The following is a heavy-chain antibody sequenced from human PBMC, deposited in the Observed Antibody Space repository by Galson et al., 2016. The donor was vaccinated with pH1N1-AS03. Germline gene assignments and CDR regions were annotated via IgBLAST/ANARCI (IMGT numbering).Heavy chain of an antibody. Sequence: SLRLSCAASGFTFSSYDMSWARQAPGKGLEWVSTINGAGSGTFYAESVKGRLTISRANSKSTLYLQMSVLRADDTAVDYCEGSDVWGHGTLVTVSS. CDR3: EGSDV. CDR2: INGAGSGT. J-gene: IGHJ4*01. CDR1: GFTFSSYD. V-gene: IGHV3-23*01.